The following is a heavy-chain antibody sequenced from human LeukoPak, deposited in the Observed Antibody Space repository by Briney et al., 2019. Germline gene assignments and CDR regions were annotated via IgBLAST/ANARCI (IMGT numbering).Heavy chain of an antibody. CDR2: LSNSGGST. CDR1: GFTFSGYA. V-gene: IGHV3-23*01. J-gene: IGHJ6*04. CDR3: AKGVATLNYGMDV. Sequence: GGSLRLSCAASGFTFSGYAMTWVRRAPGKGLEWVSSLSNSGGSTFYADSVQGRFTISRDNSKNTLYLQMNSLRAEDTALYYCAKGVATLNYGMDVWGKGTTVTVSS. D-gene: IGHD5-12*01.